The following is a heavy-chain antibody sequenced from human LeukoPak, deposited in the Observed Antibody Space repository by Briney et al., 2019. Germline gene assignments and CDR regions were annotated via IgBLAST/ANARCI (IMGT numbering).Heavy chain of an antibody. CDR1: GGSISSNTYY. CDR2: IYYSGST. J-gene: IGHJ4*02. D-gene: IGHD5-18*01. Sequence: SETLSLTCTVSGGSISSNTYYWGWIRQPPGKGLEWIGSIYYSGSTYYNPSLKSRVTISVDTSKNQFSLKLRPVTAADTAVYYCASLDDETSMAGGYWGQGTLVTVSS. V-gene: IGHV4-39*07. CDR3: ASLDDETSMAGGY.